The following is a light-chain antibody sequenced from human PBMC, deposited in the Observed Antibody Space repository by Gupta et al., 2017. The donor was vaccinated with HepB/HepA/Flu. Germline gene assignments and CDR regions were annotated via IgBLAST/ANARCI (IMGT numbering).Light chain of an antibody. CDR1: RSISTS. J-gene: IGKJ5*01. V-gene: IGKV3-11*01. Sequence: EIVLTQSPATLSLSPRERVTLSCRASRSISTSLAWYQQKPGQAPRLLIYGASTRATGIPARFSGSGYGTEFTLTISSRQSEDFAVYYCQQCSDWPPFTFGQGTRLEIK. CDR2: GAS. CDR3: QQCSDWPPFT.